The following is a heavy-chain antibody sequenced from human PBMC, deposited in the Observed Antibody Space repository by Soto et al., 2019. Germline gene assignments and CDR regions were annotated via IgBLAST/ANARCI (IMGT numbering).Heavy chain of an antibody. CDR1: GFTFSTYW. CDR3: AREGQNGVLPGDY. Sequence: EVQLVESGGGLVQPGGSLRLSCAASGFTFSTYWMSWVRQAPGKGPEWVANIKGDESEKYYVDSVKGRFTISRDNAKNSLYLQMNSLRAEDTAMYYCAREGQNGVLPGDYWGQGTLVIVSS. CDR2: IKGDESEK. V-gene: IGHV3-7*04. J-gene: IGHJ4*02. D-gene: IGHD2-8*01.